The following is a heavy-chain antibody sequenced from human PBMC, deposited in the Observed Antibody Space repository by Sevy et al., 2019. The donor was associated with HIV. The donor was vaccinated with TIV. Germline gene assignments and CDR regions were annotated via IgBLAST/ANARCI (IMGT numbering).Heavy chain of an antibody. Sequence: GGSLRLSCAASGFTFSSYAMHWVRQAPGKGLEWVAVISYDGSNKYYADSVKGRFTISRDNSKNTLYLQMNSLRAEDTAVYYCARDYYDSSGYVYWGQGTLVTVPS. CDR2: ISYDGSNK. V-gene: IGHV3-30-3*01. CDR3: ARDYYDSSGYVY. D-gene: IGHD3-22*01. CDR1: GFTFSSYA. J-gene: IGHJ4*02.